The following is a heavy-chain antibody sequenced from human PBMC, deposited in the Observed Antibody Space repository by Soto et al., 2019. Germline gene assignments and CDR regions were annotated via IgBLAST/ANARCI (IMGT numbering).Heavy chain of an antibody. CDR2: IVVGSGNT. CDR3: ARDHDYGDYLFGY. D-gene: IGHD4-17*01. V-gene: IGHV1-58*01. Sequence: ASVKVSCKASGFTFTSSAVQWVRQARGQRLEWIGWIVVGSGNTNYAQKFQERVTITRDMSTSTAYMELSSLRSEDTAVYYCARDHDYGDYLFGYWGQGTLVTVSS. J-gene: IGHJ4*02. CDR1: GFTFTSSA.